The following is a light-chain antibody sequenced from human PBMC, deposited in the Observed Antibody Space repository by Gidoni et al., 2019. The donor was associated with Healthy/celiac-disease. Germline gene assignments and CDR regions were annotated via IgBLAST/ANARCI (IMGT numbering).Light chain of an antibody. CDR2: AAS. Sequence: DIQMTQSPSSLSASVGYRVTITCRASQSISSYLNWYQQKPGKAPNLLIYAASSLQSGVPSRFSGSRACTEFTLTISSLQPADVATYYCQQSYSTPRCTFGPGTKVEIK. J-gene: IGKJ3*01. V-gene: IGKV1-39*01. CDR3: QQSYSTPRCT. CDR1: QSISSY.